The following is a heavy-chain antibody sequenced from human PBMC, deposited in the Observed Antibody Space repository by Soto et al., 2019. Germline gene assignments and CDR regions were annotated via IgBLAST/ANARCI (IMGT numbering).Heavy chain of an antibody. CDR2: IIPIFGTA. Sequence: QVQLVQSGAEVKKPGSSVKVSCKASGGTFSSYAISWVRQAPGQGLEWMGGIIPIFGTANYAQKLQGRVTITADEDTSTADMELSSLRSEDTAVYYCARGVGYCSSTSCRGWFDPWGQGTLVTVSS. J-gene: IGHJ5*02. D-gene: IGHD2-2*01. V-gene: IGHV1-69*01. CDR3: ARGVGYCSSTSCRGWFDP. CDR1: GGTFSSYA.